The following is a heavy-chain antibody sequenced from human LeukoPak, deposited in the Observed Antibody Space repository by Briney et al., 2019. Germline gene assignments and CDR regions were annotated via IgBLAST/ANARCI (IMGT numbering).Heavy chain of an antibody. Sequence: TGGSLRLSCAASGFTVSSNYMSWVRQAPGKGLEWVSVIYSGGGTYYADSVKGRFTISRDNSKNTLYLQMNSLRAEDTAVYYCARDKPDSRYCSGGSCYVSDYWGQGTLVTVSS. V-gene: IGHV3-53*01. CDR1: GFTVSSNY. CDR2: IYSGGGT. CDR3: ARDKPDSRYCSGGSCYVSDY. D-gene: IGHD2-15*01. J-gene: IGHJ4*02.